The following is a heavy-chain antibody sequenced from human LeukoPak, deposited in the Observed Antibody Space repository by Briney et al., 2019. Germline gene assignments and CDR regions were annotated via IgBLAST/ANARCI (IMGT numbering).Heavy chain of an antibody. J-gene: IGHJ5*02. V-gene: IGHV4-34*01. CDR1: GGSFSGYY. D-gene: IGHD2-2*02. Sequence: PSETLSLTCAVYGGSFSGYYWSWIRQPPGKGLGWIGEINHSGSTNYSPSLKSRVTISVDTSKNQFSLKLSSVTAADTAVYYCARGGGYCSSTSCYTRLRWFDPWGQGTLVTVSS. CDR3: ARGGGYCSSTSCYTRLRWFDP. CDR2: INHSGST.